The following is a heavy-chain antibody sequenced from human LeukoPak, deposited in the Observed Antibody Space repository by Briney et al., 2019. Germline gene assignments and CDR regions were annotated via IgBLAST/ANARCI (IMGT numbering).Heavy chain of an antibody. Sequence: SETLSLTCTVSGYSISSGHYWGWIRQPRGKGLEWIGIINHSGSTYYNPSVKGRVTISVDTSKNQFSLKLNSVTAADTAVYYCARDLAYYASGSYCGWFDPWGQGTLVTGSS. V-gene: IGHV4-38-2*02. CDR1: GYSISSGHY. D-gene: IGHD3-10*01. CDR2: INHSGST. CDR3: ARDLAYYASGSYCGWFDP. J-gene: IGHJ5*02.